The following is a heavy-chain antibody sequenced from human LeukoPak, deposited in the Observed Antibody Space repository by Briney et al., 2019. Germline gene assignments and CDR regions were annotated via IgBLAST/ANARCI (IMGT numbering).Heavy chain of an antibody. J-gene: IGHJ5*02. CDR2: INAGNGNT. Sequence: ASVKVSCKASGYTFTSYAMHWVRQAPGQRLEWMGWINAGNGNTKYSQKFQGRVTITRDTPASTAYMELSSLRSEDTAVYYCARALYRNYDILTGPTRSNWFDPWGQGTLVTVSS. D-gene: IGHD3-9*01. V-gene: IGHV1-3*01. CDR3: ARALYRNYDILTGPTRSNWFDP. CDR1: GYTFTSYA.